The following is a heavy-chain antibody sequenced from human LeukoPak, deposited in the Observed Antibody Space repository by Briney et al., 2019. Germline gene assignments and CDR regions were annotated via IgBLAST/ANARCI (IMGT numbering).Heavy chain of an antibody. J-gene: IGHJ4*02. CDR1: GYTFTGYY. CDR2: INPNSGGT. V-gene: IGHV1-2*02. D-gene: IGHD3-22*01. Sequence: ASVKVSCKASGYTFTGYYMHWVRQAPGHGLEWMGWINPNSGGTNYAQKFQGRVTMTRDTSISTAYMELSRLRSDDTAVYYCARSGGGNYYDSSGYSAGYWGQGTLVTVSS. CDR3: ARSGGGNYYDSSGYSAGY.